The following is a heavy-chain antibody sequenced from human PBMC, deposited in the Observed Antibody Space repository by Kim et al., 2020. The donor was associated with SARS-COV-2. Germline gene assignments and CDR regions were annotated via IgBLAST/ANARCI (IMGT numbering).Heavy chain of an antibody. D-gene: IGHD1-26*01. V-gene: IGHV4-39*07. CDR2: GST. CDR3: ARDSGSYSV. J-gene: IGHJ4*02. Sequence: GSTYDSPSLKSRVTISVDTSKNQFSLKLSTVTASDTAVYYCARDSGSYSVWGQGTLVTVCS.